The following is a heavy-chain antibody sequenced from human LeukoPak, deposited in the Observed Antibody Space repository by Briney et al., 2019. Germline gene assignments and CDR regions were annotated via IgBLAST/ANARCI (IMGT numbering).Heavy chain of an antibody. V-gene: IGHV3-23*01. J-gene: IGHJ4*02. D-gene: IGHD3-10*01. CDR1: GFTFSSYA. Sequence: GGSLRLSCAASGFTFSSYAMSWVRQAPGKGLEWVSAISGSGGSTYYADSVKGRFTISRDNSKNTLYLQMNSLRAEDTAVYYCAKDLVYKVRGVIAYDYWGQGTLVTVSS. CDR3: AKDLVYKVRGVIAYDY. CDR2: ISGSGGST.